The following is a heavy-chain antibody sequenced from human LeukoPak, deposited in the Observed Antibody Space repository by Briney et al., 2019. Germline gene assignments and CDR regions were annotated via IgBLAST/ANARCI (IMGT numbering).Heavy chain of an antibody. CDR3: AKDRLKDGYNGD. Sequence: GGSLRLSCAASGFTLSSHGMSWVRQTPGKGLEWVSAISATGGTTYYADSVKGRFTISRDNSRNTLYLQMNSLRAEDTAVYYCAKDRLKDGYNGDWGQGTLVTVSS. CDR1: GFTLSSHG. V-gene: IGHV3-23*01. J-gene: IGHJ4*02. D-gene: IGHD5-24*01. CDR2: ISATGGTT.